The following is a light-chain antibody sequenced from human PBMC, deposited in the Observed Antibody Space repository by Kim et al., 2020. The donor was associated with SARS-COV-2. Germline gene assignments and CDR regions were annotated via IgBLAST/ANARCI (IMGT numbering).Light chain of an antibody. CDR2: DTS. J-gene: IGKJ2*01. CDR1: EKVPGFY. CDR3: QQYGSTPYT. Sequence: DILLTQSPASLSLSLGETASLSCRASEKVPGFYVAWYQVVPGQPPRLLIIDTSRRVAGVPDRFSGSGSGTDFTLFISRLEAEDSAVYFCQQYGSTPYTFGQGTKLEIK. V-gene: IGKV3-20*01.